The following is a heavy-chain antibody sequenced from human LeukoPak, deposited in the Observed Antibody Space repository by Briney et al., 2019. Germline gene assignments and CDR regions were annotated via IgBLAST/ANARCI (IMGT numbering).Heavy chain of an antibody. V-gene: IGHV3-23*01. CDR3: AKGPESSSWSNFDY. J-gene: IGHJ4*02. CDR1: GFTFSRYA. CDR2: ISGSGRST. Sequence: GGSLRLSCAASGFTFSRYAMSWVGQAPGKGLEWVSAISGSGRSTYYADSVKGRFTISRDNSKNTLYLQMNSLRAEDTAVYYCAKGPESSSWSNFDYWGQGTLVTVSS. D-gene: IGHD6-13*01.